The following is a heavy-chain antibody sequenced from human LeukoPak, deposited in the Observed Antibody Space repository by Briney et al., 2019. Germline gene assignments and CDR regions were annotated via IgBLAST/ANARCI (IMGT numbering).Heavy chain of an antibody. Sequence: AAVKVSCKASGYTFISCGYSWVRQAGGHVLAWMGWISAYNGNTNYAQKLQGRITMTTDTSTSTAYMEQRSLRSDDTAVYYCARNLLGELLDYWGQGNLVTVSS. J-gene: IGHJ4*02. CDR2: ISAYNGNT. V-gene: IGHV1-18*01. CDR1: GYTFISCG. D-gene: IGHD3-10*01. CDR3: ARNLLGELLDY.